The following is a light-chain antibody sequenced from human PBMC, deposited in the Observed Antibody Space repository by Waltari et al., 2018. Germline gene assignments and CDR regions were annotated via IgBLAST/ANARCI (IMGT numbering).Light chain of an antibody. V-gene: IGLV3-27*01. CDR2: KDR. CDR3: YSATDNYRV. CDR1: VLAKKY. Sequence: SYELTQPSSVSVSPGQTARIPCSGDVLAKKYARWFQPKPGQAPVVGIYKDRERPSGIPERFSGSSSGTTVTLTISGAQVEDEGDYYCYSATDNYRVFGGGTKLTVL. J-gene: IGLJ3*02.